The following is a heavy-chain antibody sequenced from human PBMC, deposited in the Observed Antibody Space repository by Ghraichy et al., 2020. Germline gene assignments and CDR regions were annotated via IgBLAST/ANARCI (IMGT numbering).Heavy chain of an antibody. V-gene: IGHV3-23*01. CDR2: ISGSGSST. CDR1: GFTFSNSA. D-gene: IGHD1-14*01. CDR3: AKHIENPPSGKDV. Sequence: GGSLRLSCAASGFTFSNSAVSWVRQAPGKGLEWVSSISGSGSSTNYADSVKGRFTISRANFKSTLNLQMSSLSDDDTAVYYCAKHIENPPSGKDVWGQGTTVTVSS. J-gene: IGHJ6*02.